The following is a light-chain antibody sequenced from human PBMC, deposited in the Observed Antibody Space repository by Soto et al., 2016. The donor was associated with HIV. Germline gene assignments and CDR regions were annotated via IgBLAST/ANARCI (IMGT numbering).Light chain of an antibody. V-gene: IGKV1-39*01. CDR1: QSISSN. J-gene: IGKJ4*01. CDR2: GTS. Sequence: DIQMTQSPSSLSASVGDRVTITCRASQSISSNLNWYQQKPGKAPKLLIYGTSSLQSGVPSRFIGSGSGTDFTLTISSLQLEDVATYYCLQHNSYPPTFGGGTKVEIK. CDR3: LQHNSYPPT.